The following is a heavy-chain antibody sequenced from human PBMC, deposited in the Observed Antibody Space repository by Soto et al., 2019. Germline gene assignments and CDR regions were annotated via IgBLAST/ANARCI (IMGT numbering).Heavy chain of an antibody. CDR1: GYTFTSYD. J-gene: IGHJ6*03. CDR2: MNPNSGNT. D-gene: IGHD3-3*01. V-gene: IGHV1-8*01. Sequence: ASVKVSCKASGYTFTSYDINWVRQATGQGLEWMGWMNPNSGNTGYAQKFQGRVTMTRNTSISTAYMELSSLRSEDTAVYYCATGGYDFWGGPPRDSYYYYMDVWGKGTTVTVSS. CDR3: ATGGYDFWGGPPRDSYYYYMDV.